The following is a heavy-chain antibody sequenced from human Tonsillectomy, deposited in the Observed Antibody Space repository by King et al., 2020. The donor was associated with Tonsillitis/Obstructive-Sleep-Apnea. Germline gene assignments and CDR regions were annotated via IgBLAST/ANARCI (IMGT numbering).Heavy chain of an antibody. CDR3: ARVGATTGWFDP. D-gene: IGHD1-26*01. CDR1: GGSISSYY. J-gene: IGHJ5*02. V-gene: IGHV4-59*01. Sequence: QLQELGPGLVKPSETLSLTCTVSGGSISSYYWSWIRQPPGKGLEWIGYIYYSGSTNYNPSLKSRVTISVDTSKNQFSLKLSSVTAADTAVYYCARVGATTGWFDPWGQGTLVTVSS. CDR2: IYYSGST.